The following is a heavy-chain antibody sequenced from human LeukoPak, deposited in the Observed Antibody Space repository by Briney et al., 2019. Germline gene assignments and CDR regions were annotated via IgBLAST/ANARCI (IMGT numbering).Heavy chain of an antibody. D-gene: IGHD3-10*01. CDR2: IYSGGST. CDR1: GFTVSSND. J-gene: IGHJ6*02. V-gene: IGHV3-53*01. Sequence: GGSLRLSCAASGFTVSSNDMSWVRQAPGKGLEWASVIYSGGSTCDAGAVKGRVTISRDNSKNTLYLQMNSLRAEDTAVYYCARDPNYYGSANFALDVWGQGTTVTVSS. CDR3: ARDPNYYGSANFALDV.